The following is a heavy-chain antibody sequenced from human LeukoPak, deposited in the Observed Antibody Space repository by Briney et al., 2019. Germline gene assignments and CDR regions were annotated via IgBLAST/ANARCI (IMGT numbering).Heavy chain of an antibody. CDR1: GYTFTNNW. D-gene: IGHD3-22*01. J-gene: IGHJ3*02. CDR3: ARAGIWDYTDSSGYHNGAFDI. V-gene: IGHV1-2*02. Sequence: ASVKVSCKASGYTFTNNWMHWVRQAPGQGLEWMGWMNTNSGGTNYAQKFQGRVTMTRATFISTAYMELSRLRSDGTGVYYCARAGIWDYTDSSGYHNGAFDIWGQGTMVAVSS. CDR2: MNTNSGGT.